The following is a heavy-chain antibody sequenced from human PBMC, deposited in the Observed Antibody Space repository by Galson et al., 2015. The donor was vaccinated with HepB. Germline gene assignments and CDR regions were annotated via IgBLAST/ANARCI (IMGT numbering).Heavy chain of an antibody. CDR3: ARSYFPRIVVVPAAIGY. CDR1: GFTFSSYS. D-gene: IGHD2-2*01. V-gene: IGHV3-21*01. CDR2: ISSSSSYI. Sequence: SLRLSCAASGFTFSSYSMNWARQAPGKGLEWVSSISSSSSYIYYADSVKGRFTISRDNAENSLYLQMNSLRAEDTAVYYCARSYFPRIVVVPAAIGYWGQGTLVTVSS. J-gene: IGHJ4*02.